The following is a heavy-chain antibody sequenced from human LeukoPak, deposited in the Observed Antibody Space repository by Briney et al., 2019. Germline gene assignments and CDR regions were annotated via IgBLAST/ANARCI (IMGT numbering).Heavy chain of an antibody. CDR1: GFTFSSYA. V-gene: IGHV3-23*01. Sequence: AGSLRLSCAASGFTFSSYAMSWVRQAPGKGLEWVSAISGSGGSTYYADSVKGRFTISRDNSKNTLYLQMSSLRAEDTAVYYCAKEGGTWIQLWLNFDYWGQGTLVTVSS. CDR3: AKEGGTWIQLWLNFDY. CDR2: ISGSGGST. J-gene: IGHJ4*02. D-gene: IGHD5-18*01.